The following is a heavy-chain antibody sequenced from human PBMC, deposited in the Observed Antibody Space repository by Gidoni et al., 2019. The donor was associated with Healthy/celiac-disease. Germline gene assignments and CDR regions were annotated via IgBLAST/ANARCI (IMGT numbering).Heavy chain of an antibody. D-gene: IGHD2-2*02. CDR1: GGTFSSYA. Sequence: QVQLVQSGAEVTKPGSSVKVSCQASGGTFSSYAISWVRQAPGQGLEWMGGIIPIFGTANYAQKFQGRVTITADESTSTAYMELSSLRSEDTAVYYCARVYGRVVPAAIRGGYFDYWGQGTLVTVSS. CDR3: ARVYGRVVPAAIRGGYFDY. CDR2: IIPIFGTA. V-gene: IGHV1-69*01. J-gene: IGHJ4*02.